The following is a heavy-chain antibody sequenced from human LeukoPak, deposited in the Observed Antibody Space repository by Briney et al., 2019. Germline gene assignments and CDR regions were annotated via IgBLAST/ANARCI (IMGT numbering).Heavy chain of an antibody. CDR2: VYYTGST. V-gene: IGHV4-59*01. CDR3: ARVTIAAAGTFWFDP. CDR1: GGSINNFY. D-gene: IGHD6-13*01. Sequence: SETLSLTCTVSGGSINNFYWTWIRQPPGKGLECIGYVYYTGSTYYNPSLKNRVTISVDTSRNQFSLRLNYVTAADTAVYYCARVTIAAAGTFWFDPWGQGTLVTVSS. J-gene: IGHJ5*02.